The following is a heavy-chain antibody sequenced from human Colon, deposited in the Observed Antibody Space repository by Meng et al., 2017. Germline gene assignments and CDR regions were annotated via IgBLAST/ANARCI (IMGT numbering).Heavy chain of an antibody. CDR3: ARAARIYSNYGMDV. Sequence: GESLKISCAASGFTFSDYWMTWVRQAPGKGLEWVANIELNGGPNGGHGYYVDSVKGRFIISRDNAENSLFLQMNSLRAEDTAVYYCARAARIYSNYGMDVWGQGTTVTVSS. V-gene: IGHV3-7*01. CDR2: IELNGGPNGGHG. CDR1: GFTFSDYW. D-gene: IGHD4-11*01. J-gene: IGHJ6*02.